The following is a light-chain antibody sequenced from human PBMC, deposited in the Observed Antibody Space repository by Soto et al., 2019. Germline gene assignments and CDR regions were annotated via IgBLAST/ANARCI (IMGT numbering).Light chain of an antibody. CDR2: AAS. J-gene: IGKJ5*01. CDR1: QTIGID. Sequence: DIQMTQSPSYLSASVRDRVTITCRASQTIGIDLNWYQQKPGKAPKFLMYAASNLKGGVSSRFIGSGAGTDFTLTITSLQPEDFAIYYCKQSYSSPITFGQGTRLEIK. V-gene: IGKV1-39*01. CDR3: KQSYSSPIT.